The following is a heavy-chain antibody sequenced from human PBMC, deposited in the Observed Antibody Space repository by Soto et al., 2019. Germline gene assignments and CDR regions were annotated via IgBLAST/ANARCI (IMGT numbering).Heavy chain of an antibody. CDR3: ARRGGEGVPWYFDP. CDR2: IWYSGSI. V-gene: IGHV4-59*12. CDR1: GGSISRYY. Sequence: QVQLQESGPGLVKPSETLSLTCSISGGSISRYYWSWIRQSPGKGLEWIGYIWYSGSINYNPSLRSRVTMSVDASKNLFSLNLTSVTAADTAIYYCARRGGEGVPWYFDPWGRGTLVTVSS. J-gene: IGHJ2*01. D-gene: IGHD3-16*01.